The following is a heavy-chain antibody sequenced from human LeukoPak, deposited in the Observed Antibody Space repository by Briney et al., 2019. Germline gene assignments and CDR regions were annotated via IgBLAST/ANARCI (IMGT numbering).Heavy chain of an antibody. CDR1: GGTFSSYA. J-gene: IGHJ6*02. V-gene: IGHV1-69*04. CDR2: IIPILGIG. Sequence: ASVKVSCKASGGTFSSYAISWVRQAPGQGLEWMGRIIPILGIGNYAQKFQGRVTITADKSTSTAYMELSSLRSEDTAVYYCARDIYDGYSYGYRYYYYGMDVWGQGTTVTVSS. CDR3: ARDIYDGYSYGYRYYYYGMDV. D-gene: IGHD5-18*01.